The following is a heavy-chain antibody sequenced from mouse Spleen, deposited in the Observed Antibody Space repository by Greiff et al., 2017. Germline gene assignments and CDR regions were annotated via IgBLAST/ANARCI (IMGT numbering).Heavy chain of an antibody. D-gene: IGHD2-3*01. J-gene: IGHJ1*01. CDR3: TRGDGYYWYFDV. Sequence: VKLQESGAELVRPGASVTLSCKASGYTFTDYEMHWVKQTPVHGLEWIGAIDPETGGTAYNQKFKGKAILTADKSSSTAYMELCSLTSEDSAVYYCTRGDGYYWYFDVWGAGTTVTVSS. CDR1: GYTFTDYE. CDR2: IDPETGGT. V-gene: IGHV1-15*01.